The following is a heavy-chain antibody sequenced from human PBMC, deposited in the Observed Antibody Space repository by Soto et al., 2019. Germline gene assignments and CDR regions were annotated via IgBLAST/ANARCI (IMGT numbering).Heavy chain of an antibody. J-gene: IGHJ4*02. CDR2: IYYSGST. V-gene: IGHV4-59*01. CDR3: ARAYGGYADY. Sequence: QVQLQESGPGLVKPSETLSLTCTVSGGSISSYYWSWIRQPPGKGLEWIGYIYYSGSTNYNPSLKSRVTISVDTSKNQSYLKLSSVTAADTAVYYCARAYGGYADYWGQGALVTVSS. D-gene: IGHD5-12*01. CDR1: GGSISSYY.